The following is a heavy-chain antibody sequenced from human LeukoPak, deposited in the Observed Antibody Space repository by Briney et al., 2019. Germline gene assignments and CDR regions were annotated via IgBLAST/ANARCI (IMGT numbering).Heavy chain of an antibody. CDR1: GGSISSSSYE. Sequence: SESLSLTCTVSGGSISSSSYEWGWLRQPGGKGLEWFARIYTSGTTNYNPSLKSRDTISRDTSENHFPLKRSSVTAADTAVYYCARVTTGGYYNYWGQGTLVTVSS. J-gene: IGHJ4*02. CDR2: IYTSGTT. D-gene: IGHD3-22*01. CDR3: ARVTTGGYYNY. V-gene: IGHV4-61*02.